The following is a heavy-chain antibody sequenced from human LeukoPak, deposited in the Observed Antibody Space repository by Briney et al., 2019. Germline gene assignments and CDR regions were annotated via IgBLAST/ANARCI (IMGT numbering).Heavy chain of an antibody. J-gene: IGHJ4*02. Sequence: GGSLRLSCAASGFSFSHYTMHWVRQAPGKGLEWVSFISYDGSNENYADSVKGRFTISGDNSKNTLYLQMSSLTTEDTAVYFCARREYSNGWLTFDYWGQGAQVTVSS. CDR3: ARREYSNGWLTFDY. CDR2: ISYDGSNE. D-gene: IGHD6-19*01. CDR1: GFSFSHYT. V-gene: IGHV3-30*04.